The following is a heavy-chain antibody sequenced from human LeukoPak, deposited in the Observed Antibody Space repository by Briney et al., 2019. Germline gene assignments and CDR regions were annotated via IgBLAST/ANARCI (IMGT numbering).Heavy chain of an antibody. CDR1: GHTFTGYY. V-gene: IGHV1-2*02. CDR2: INPNSGGT. J-gene: IGHJ6*02. CDR3: ARGGGVVVPADENYYGMDV. D-gene: IGHD2-2*01. Sequence: ASVKVSCKASGHTFTGYYMHWVRQAPGQGLEWMGLINPNSGGTNYAQKFQGRVTMTRDMSISTAYMELSRLRSDDTAVYYCARGGGVVVPADENYYGMDVWGQGTTVTVSS.